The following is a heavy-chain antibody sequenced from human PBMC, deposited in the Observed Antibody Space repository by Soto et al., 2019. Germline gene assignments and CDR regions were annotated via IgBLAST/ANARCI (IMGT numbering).Heavy chain of an antibody. V-gene: IGHV1-24*01. CDR1: GYTLTELS. CDR2: FDPEDGET. CDR3: ATGSENMEWLRFDAFDI. D-gene: IGHD5-12*01. Sequence: ASVKVSCKVSGYTLTELSMHWVRQAPGKGLEWMGGFDPEDGETIYAQKFQGRVTMTEDTSTDTAYMELSSLRSEDTAVYYCATGSENMEWLRFDAFDIWGQGTMVTVSS. J-gene: IGHJ3*02.